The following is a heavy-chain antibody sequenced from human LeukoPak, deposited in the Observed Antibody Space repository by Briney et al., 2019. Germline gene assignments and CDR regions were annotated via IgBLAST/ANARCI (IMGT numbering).Heavy chain of an antibody. CDR1: GGSISSGSYY. Sequence: SQTLSLTCTVSGGSISSGSYYWSWIRQPAGKGLEWIGRIYTSGSTNYNPSLKSRVTISVDTSKNQFSLKLSSVTAADTAVYYCASAHDYPRGSAFDIWGQGTMVTVSS. D-gene: IGHD4-11*01. V-gene: IGHV4-61*02. CDR2: IYTSGST. J-gene: IGHJ3*02. CDR3: ASAHDYPRGSAFDI.